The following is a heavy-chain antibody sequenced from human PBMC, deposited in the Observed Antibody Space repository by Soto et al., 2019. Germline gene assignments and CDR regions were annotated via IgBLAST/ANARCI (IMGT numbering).Heavy chain of an antibody. D-gene: IGHD3-3*01. CDR1: GYTFTGYD. Sequence: ASVKVSCKASGYTFTGYDINWVRQATGQGLEWMGWMNPNSGNTGYAQKFQGRVTMTRNTSISTAYMELSSLRSEDTAVYYCARGLIRFTGRFDPWGQGTLVTVSS. J-gene: IGHJ5*02. CDR2: MNPNSGNT. CDR3: ARGLIRFTGRFDP. V-gene: IGHV1-8*01.